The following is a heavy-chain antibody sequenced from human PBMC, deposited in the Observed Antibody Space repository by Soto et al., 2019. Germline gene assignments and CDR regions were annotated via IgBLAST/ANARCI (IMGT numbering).Heavy chain of an antibody. CDR2: ISPTSDYI. V-gene: IGHV3-21*01. CDR1: GFTPRPYS. J-gene: IGHJ1*01. CDR3: ARSRYFGHVSRHDL. Sequence: GGSLRLSCAASGFTPRPYSMNWVRQAPGEGLEWVSSISPTSDYIFYADSVKGRFTIARDNAKNSVYLQVDSLRAEDTAVYYCARSRYFGHVSRHDLWGHGTLVTVSS. D-gene: IGHD3-9*01.